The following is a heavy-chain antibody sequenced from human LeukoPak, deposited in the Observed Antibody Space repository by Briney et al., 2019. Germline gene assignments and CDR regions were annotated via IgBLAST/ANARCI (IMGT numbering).Heavy chain of an antibody. Sequence: KPGGSLRLSCAASGFTFSSYRMNWVRQAPGKGLEWVSPISSSSSYIYYADSVKGRFTISRDNAKNSLYLQMNSLRDEDTAVYYCARPGERWDNWYFDLWGRGTLVTVSS. CDR1: GFTFSSYR. V-gene: IGHV3-21*01. D-gene: IGHD7-27*01. CDR3: ARPGERWDNWYFDL. CDR2: ISSSSSYI. J-gene: IGHJ2*01.